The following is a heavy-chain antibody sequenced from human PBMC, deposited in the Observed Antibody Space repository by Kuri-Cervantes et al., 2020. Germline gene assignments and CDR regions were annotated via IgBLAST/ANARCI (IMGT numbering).Heavy chain of an antibody. V-gene: IGHV3-30*02. D-gene: IGHD5-24*01. CDR2: IWSDGSNQ. CDR1: GFTFSVYG. J-gene: IGHJ4*02. Sequence: GGSLRLSCAASGFTFSVYGMHWVRQAPGKGLEWVAVIWSDGSNQYYADSVKGRFTISRDNSKNTLYLQMNSLRAEDTAVYYCAKDLGGYNFYWGQGTLVTVSS. CDR3: AKDLGGYNFY.